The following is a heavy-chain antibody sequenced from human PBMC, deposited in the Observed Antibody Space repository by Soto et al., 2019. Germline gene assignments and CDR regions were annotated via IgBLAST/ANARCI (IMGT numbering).Heavy chain of an antibody. CDR2: IYDSGST. CDR1: GGSINSGGYY. Sequence: QVQLQESGPGLVKPSQTLSLTCTVSGGSINSGGYYWSWIRQLPGKGLEWIGYIYDSGSTYYNPSLKSRITISVDTSKTQFSLKLRSVTAADTAVYYCASSGDKGISAFDIWGQGTMVTVSS. D-gene: IGHD4-17*01. J-gene: IGHJ3*02. V-gene: IGHV4-31*03. CDR3: ASSGDKGISAFDI.